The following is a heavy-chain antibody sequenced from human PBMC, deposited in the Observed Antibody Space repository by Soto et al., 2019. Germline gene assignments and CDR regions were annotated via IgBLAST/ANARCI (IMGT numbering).Heavy chain of an antibody. CDR3: ARFRSWDRWRAFDI. D-gene: IGHD6-13*01. Sequence: SETVSLTCAVSGGSISSSNWWSWVRQPPGKGLEWIGEIYHSGSTNYKTSLKSRVTISVDKSKNQFSLKLNSVTAADTAVYYCARFRSWDRWRAFDIWGQGTMVTVSS. V-gene: IGHV4-4*02. CDR1: GGSISSSNW. J-gene: IGHJ3*02. CDR2: IYHSGST.